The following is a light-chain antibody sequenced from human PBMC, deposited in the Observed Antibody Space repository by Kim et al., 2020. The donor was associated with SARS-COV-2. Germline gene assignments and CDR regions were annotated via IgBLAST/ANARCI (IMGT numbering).Light chain of an antibody. V-gene: IGKV1-39*01. CDR3: QQNYSTPPVWT. Sequence: VGDRVTITCRASQSISSYLNWYQQKPGKAPTLLIYAASSLQRGVPSRFSGSGSGTDFTLTISSLQPEDFATYYCQQNYSTPPVWTFGQGTKVDIK. J-gene: IGKJ1*01. CDR1: QSISSY. CDR2: AAS.